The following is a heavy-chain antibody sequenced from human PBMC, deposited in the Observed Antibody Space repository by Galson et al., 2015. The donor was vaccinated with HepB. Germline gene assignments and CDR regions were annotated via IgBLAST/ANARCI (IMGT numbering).Heavy chain of an antibody. CDR3: ASGTGNPNYYYGMDV. V-gene: IGHV1-46*01. CDR2: INTSGGST. CDR1: GYTFTSYY. J-gene: IGHJ6*02. Sequence: SGYTFTSYYMHWVRQAPGQGLEWMGIINTSGGSTSYAQKFQGRVTMTRDTSTSTVYMELSSLRSEDTAVYYCASGTGNPNYYYGMDVWGQGTTVTVSS. D-gene: IGHD1-14*01.